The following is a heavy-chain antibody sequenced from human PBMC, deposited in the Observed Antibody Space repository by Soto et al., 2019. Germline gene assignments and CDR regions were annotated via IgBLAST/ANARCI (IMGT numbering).Heavy chain of an antibody. J-gene: IGHJ4*02. V-gene: IGHV1-18*01. CDR2: ISAYNGNT. Sequence: QVQLVQSGAEVKKPGASVKVSCKASGYTFTSYGISWVRQAPGQGLEWMGWISAYNGNTNYAQKIQGRVTMTTDTSTSTDYMELRSLRSADTAVYYCARDGRYSGSYGGYYLDYWGQGTLVTVSS. D-gene: IGHD1-26*01. CDR3: ARDGRYSGSYGGYYLDY. CDR1: GYTFTSYG.